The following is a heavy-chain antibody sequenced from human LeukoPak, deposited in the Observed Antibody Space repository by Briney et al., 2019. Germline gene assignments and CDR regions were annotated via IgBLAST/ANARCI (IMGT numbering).Heavy chain of an antibody. V-gene: IGHV3-23*01. Sequence: GGSLRLSCAASGFTFSSYAMSWVRQAPGKGLEWVSAISGSGGSTYYADSVKGRFTISIDDANNAVHLEMNSLRDEDTAIYYCARETLGCGGDCFDYWGQGALVTVST. CDR2: ISGSGGST. CDR1: GFTFSSYA. D-gene: IGHD2-21*01. J-gene: IGHJ4*02. CDR3: ARETLGCGGDCFDY.